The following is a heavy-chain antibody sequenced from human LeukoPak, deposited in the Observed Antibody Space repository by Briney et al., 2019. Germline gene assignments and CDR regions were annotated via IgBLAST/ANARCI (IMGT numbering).Heavy chain of an antibody. CDR2: FYYSGST. Sequence: PSETLSLTCTVSGGSISSYYWSWIRQPPGKGLEWIGYFYYSGSTNYNPSLKRRVTISGDTSKNQLSLKLNSVTAADTAVYYCATSRGVLTPFDYWGQGTLVTVSS. J-gene: IGHJ4*02. D-gene: IGHD3-10*01. CDR1: GGSISSYY. CDR3: ATSRGVLTPFDY. V-gene: IGHV4-59*01.